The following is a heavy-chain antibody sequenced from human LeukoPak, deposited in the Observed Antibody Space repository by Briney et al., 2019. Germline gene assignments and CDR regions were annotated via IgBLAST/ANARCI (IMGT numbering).Heavy chain of an antibody. J-gene: IGHJ4*02. CDR2: IYYSGST. CDR3: ARHEAGYYYGSALYDY. D-gene: IGHD3-10*01. Sequence: PSGTLSLTCTVSGGSTSSSSYYWGWIRQPPGKGLEWIGSIYYSGSTYYNPSLKSRVTISVDTSKNQFSLKLSSVTAADTAVYYCARHEAGYYYGSALYDYWGQGTLVTVSS. V-gene: IGHV4-39*01. CDR1: GGSTSSSSYY.